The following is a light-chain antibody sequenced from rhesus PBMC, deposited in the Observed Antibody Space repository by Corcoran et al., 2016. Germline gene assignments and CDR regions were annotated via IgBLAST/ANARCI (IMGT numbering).Light chain of an antibody. CDR3: SLNAGSGTVI. V-gene: IGLV2-19*02. CDR2: EVS. CDR1: SRDIGYYNA. J-gene: IGLJ1*01. Sequence: QAAPTQYPSVSGSAGQSVTISCTGTSRDIGYYNAGSWYQQHPGKAPKLMIYEVSKRPSGVSDRVSGSKSGNTASLTISGLQAEDEADYYCSLNAGSGTVICGAGTRLTVL.